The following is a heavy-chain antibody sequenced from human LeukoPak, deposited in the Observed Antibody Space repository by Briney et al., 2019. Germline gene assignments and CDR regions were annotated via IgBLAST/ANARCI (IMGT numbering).Heavy chain of an antibody. D-gene: IGHD3-10*01. CDR3: ARGRITMVRRFDY. Sequence: SETLSLTCAVSGGSFSGYYWTWIRQPPGKGLEWIGEINHSGSANYSPSLSSRVTISLDMSENQFSLKLSSVTAADTAVYYCARGRITMVRRFDYWGQGTLVTVSS. CDR2: INHSGSA. J-gene: IGHJ4*02. CDR1: GGSFSGYY. V-gene: IGHV4-34*01.